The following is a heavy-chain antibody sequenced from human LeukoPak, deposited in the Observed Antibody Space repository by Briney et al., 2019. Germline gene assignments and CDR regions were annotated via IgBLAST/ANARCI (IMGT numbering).Heavy chain of an antibody. CDR1: RYSISTAYY. J-gene: IGHJ4*02. V-gene: IGHV4-38-2*02. CDR3: ARAMVRGVTGVYFDY. D-gene: IGHD3-10*01. Sequence: PSETLSLTCSVSRYSISTAYYWGWIRQPPGKGLAWIGTIYHGGSTYYNPSLKSRVTISVDTSKNQFSLKLNSVTAADTAVYYCARAMVRGVTGVYFDYWGQGTLVTVSS. CDR2: IYHGGST.